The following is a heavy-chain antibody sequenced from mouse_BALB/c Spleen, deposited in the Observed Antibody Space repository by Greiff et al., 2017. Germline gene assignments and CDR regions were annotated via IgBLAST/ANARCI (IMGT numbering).Heavy chain of an antibody. J-gene: IGHJ4*01. Sequence: VQLKESGAELVKPGASVKLSCTASGFNIKDTYMHWVKQRPEQGLEWIGRIDPANGNTKYDPKFQGKATITADTSSNTAYLQLSSLTSEDTAVYYCDGYDEDALDYGGQGTSVTVSS. CDR1: GFNIKDTY. V-gene: IGHV14-3*02. CDR3: DGYDEDALDY. CDR2: IDPANGNT. D-gene: IGHD2-2*01.